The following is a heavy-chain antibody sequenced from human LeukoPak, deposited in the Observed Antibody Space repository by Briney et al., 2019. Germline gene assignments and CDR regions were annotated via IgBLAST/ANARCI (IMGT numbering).Heavy chain of an antibody. CDR3: AREYGGSLDY. Sequence: GGSLRLSCAASGFTFSKNWMSWVREAPGKGLEWVANIKQAGSEKYYVDSVRGRFTISRDNAKNSLYLQMSSLRAEDTAVYYCAREYGGSLDYWGQGTLVTVSS. J-gene: IGHJ4*02. V-gene: IGHV3-7*04. CDR1: GFTFSKNW. D-gene: IGHD1-26*01. CDR2: IKQAGSEK.